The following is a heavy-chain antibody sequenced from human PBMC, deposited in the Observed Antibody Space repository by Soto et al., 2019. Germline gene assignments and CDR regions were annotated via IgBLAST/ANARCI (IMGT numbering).Heavy chain of an antibody. CDR1: GFSLSTSGVG. D-gene: IGHD6-13*01. V-gene: IGHV2-5*01. J-gene: IGHJ6*02. CDR2: IYWNDDK. CDR3: AHGSKSHNRTAAAGIGYYYYGMDV. Sequence: SGPTLVNPTQTLTLTCTFSGFSLSTSGVGVGWIRQPPGKALEWLALIYWNDDKRYSPSLKSRLTITKDTSKNQVVLTMTNMDPVDTATYYCAHGSKSHNRTAAAGIGYYYYGMDVWGQGTTVTVYS.